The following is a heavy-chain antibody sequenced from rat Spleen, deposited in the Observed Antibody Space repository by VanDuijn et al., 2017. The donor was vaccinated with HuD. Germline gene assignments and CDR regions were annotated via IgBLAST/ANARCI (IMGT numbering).Heavy chain of an antibody. CDR1: GFTFSNYG. CDR3: TTGERGFAY. J-gene: IGHJ3*01. CDR2: ITNSGGST. Sequence: EVQLVESGGGLVQPGRSLKLSCAASGFTFSNYGMAWVRQAPTKGLEWVASITNSGGSTYYRDSVKGRFTISSDNAKSTLYLQMDSLRSEDTVTYYCTTGERGFAYWGQGTLVTVSS. V-gene: IGHV5-27*01.